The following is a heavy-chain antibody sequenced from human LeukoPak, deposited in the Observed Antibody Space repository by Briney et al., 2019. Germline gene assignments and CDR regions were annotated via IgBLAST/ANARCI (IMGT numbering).Heavy chain of an antibody. CDR2: ISAYNGNT. CDR3: ARVSSGSYYGTGNWFDP. V-gene: IGHV1-18*01. CDR1: GYTFTSYG. D-gene: IGHD1-26*01. Sequence: GASVKVSCKASGYTFTSYGISWVRQAPGQGLEWMGWISAYNGNTNYAQKLQGRVTMTTDTSTNTAYMELRSLRSDDTAVYYCARVSSGSYYGTGNWFDPWGQGTLVTVSS. J-gene: IGHJ5*02.